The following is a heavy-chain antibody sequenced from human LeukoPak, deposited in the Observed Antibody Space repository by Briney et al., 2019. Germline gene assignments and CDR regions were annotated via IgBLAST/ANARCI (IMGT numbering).Heavy chain of an antibody. D-gene: IGHD3-22*01. J-gene: IGHJ4*02. Sequence: PSETLSLTCTVSGGSISSSRYYWSWIRQPAGKGLEWIGRIYTSGSTNYNPSLKSRVTMSVDTSKNQFSLKLSSVTAADTAVYYCAREGGYLFDYWGQGTLVTVSS. CDR2: IYTSGST. CDR3: AREGGYLFDY. V-gene: IGHV4-61*02. CDR1: GGSISSSRYY.